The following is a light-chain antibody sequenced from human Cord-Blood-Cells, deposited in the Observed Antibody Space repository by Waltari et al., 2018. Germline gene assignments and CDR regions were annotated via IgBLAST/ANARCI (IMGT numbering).Light chain of an antibody. Sequence: DIVMTQSPDSLAVSLGERPTITCQSSQSVLYSSNNKNYLAWYQQKPGQPPKLLIYWASTRESGVPDRFSGSGSGTDFTLTISSLQAEDVAVYYCQQYYSTPFTFGPGTKVDIK. CDR1: QSVLYSSNNKNY. CDR2: WAS. V-gene: IGKV4-1*01. CDR3: QQYYSTPFT. J-gene: IGKJ3*01.